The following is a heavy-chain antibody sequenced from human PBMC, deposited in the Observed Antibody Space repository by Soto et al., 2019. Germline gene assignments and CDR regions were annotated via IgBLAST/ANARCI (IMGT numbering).Heavy chain of an antibody. Sequence: EVQLLESGGGLVQPGGSLRLSCAASGFTFSSYAMSWVRQAPGKGLEWVSAISGSGGSTYYADSVKGRFTISRDNSKNTLYLQMNRLRAEDTAVYYCAKDRYYDFWSGYSAWGQGTLVTVSS. CDR1: GFTFSSYA. J-gene: IGHJ5*02. V-gene: IGHV3-23*01. CDR3: AKDRYYDFWSGYSA. D-gene: IGHD3-3*01. CDR2: ISGSGGST.